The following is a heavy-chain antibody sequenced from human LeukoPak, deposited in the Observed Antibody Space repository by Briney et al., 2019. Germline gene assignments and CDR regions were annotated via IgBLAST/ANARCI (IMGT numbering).Heavy chain of an antibody. Sequence: SETLSLTCTVSGGSISSYYWSWIRQPAGKGLEWIGRIYTSGSTNYNPSLKSRVTMSVDTSKNQFSLKLSSVTAADTAVYYCARAYYDFWSGYPSAFDIWGQGTMVTVSS. CDR2: IYTSGST. D-gene: IGHD3-3*01. V-gene: IGHV4-4*07. J-gene: IGHJ3*02. CDR1: GGSISSYY. CDR3: ARAYYDFWSGYPSAFDI.